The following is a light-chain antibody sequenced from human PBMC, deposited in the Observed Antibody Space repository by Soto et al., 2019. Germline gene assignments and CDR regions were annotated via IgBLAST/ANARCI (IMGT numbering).Light chain of an antibody. CDR1: SSDVGGHNF. CDR2: GVS. V-gene: IGLV2-14*01. J-gene: IGLJ3*02. CDR3: SSFTNTVTGV. Sequence: QSALTQPASVSGSPGQSITISCTGTSSDVGGHNFVSWHQQHPGKAPKFIIYGVSNRPSGVSDRFSGSKSGNTASLTISGLQAEDEADYYCSSFTNTVTGVFGGGTKLTVL.